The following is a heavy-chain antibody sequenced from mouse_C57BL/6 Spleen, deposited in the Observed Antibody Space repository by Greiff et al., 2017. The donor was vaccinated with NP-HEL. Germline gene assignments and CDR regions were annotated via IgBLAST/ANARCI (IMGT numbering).Heavy chain of an antibody. D-gene: IGHD3-2*02. CDR1: GYTFTDHT. J-gene: IGHJ2*01. CDR2: IYPRDGST. Sequence: VKLVESDAELVKPGASVKISCKVSGYTFTDHTIHWMKQRPEQGLEWIGYIYPRDGSTKYNEKFKGKATLTADKSSSTAYMQLNSLTSEDSAVYFCARGGQLRPYYFDYWGQGTTLTVSS. CDR3: ARGGQLRPYYFDY. V-gene: IGHV1-78*01.